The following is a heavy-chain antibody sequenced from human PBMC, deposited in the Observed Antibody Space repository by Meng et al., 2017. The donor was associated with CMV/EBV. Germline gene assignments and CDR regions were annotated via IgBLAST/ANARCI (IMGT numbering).Heavy chain of an antibody. CDR3: ARDECSSTSCYYY. J-gene: IGHJ4*02. V-gene: IGHV1-2*02. CDR2: INPNSGGT. CDR1: GYTFTSYG. D-gene: IGHD2-2*01. Sequence: ASVKVSCKASGYTFTSYGTSWVRQAPGQGLEWMGWINPNSGGTNYAQKFQGRVTMTRDTSISTAYMELSRLRSDDTAVYYCARDECSSTSCYYYWGQGTLVTVSS.